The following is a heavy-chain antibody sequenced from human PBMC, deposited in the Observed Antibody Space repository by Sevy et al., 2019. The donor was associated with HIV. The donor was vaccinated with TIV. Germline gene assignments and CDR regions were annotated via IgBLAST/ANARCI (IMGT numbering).Heavy chain of an antibody. CDR1: GYTFPSYD. CDR2: MNPNSGNT. Sequence: ASVKVSCKASGYTFPSYDINWVRQATGQGLEWMGWMNPNSGNTGYAQKFQGRVTMTRNTSISTAYMELSSLRSEDTAVYYSARVVHYDCWGGYSSLPYSFYGFDVWGQGTTVTVSS. J-gene: IGHJ6*02. CDR3: ARVVHYDCWGGYSSLPYSFYGFDV. D-gene: IGHD3-3*01. V-gene: IGHV1-8*01.